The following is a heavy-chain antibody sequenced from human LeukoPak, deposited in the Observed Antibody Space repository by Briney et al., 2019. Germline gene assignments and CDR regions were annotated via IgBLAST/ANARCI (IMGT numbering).Heavy chain of an antibody. V-gene: IGHV1-46*01. CDR1: GYTFTSYY. D-gene: IGHD2-2*01. CDR2: INPSGGST. J-gene: IGHJ3*02. CDR3: ATDCSSTSCYRYSAFDI. Sequence: GASVKVSCKASGYTFTSYYMHWVRQAPGQGLEWMGIINPSGGSTSYAQKFQGRVTMTRDTSTSTVYMELSSLRSEDTAVYYCATDCSSTSCYRYSAFDIWGQGTMVTVSS.